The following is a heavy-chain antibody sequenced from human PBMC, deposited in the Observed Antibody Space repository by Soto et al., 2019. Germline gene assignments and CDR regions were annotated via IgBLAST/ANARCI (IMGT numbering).Heavy chain of an antibody. D-gene: IGHD6-19*01. CDR3: ARGAVTGTSLFDY. Sequence: GGPLRLSCAVSGFTLTTYSMNWGRQAPGKGLEWISFMNKNGFPIYYADSVKGRFTISRDYAKNSLYLQMDSLRREDTAVYYCARGAVTGTSLFDYWGLGTLVTVSS. V-gene: IGHV3-48*01. CDR2: MNKNGFPI. J-gene: IGHJ4*02. CDR1: GFTLTTYS.